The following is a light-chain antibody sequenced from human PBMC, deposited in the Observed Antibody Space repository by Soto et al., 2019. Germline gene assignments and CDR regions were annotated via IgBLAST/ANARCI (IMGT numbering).Light chain of an antibody. V-gene: IGKV3-20*01. CDR3: QQYGSSGT. CDR1: QSVSNNY. J-gene: IGKJ1*01. CDR2: GAS. Sequence: ENVLARAPATLSLSPRARATLSWRASQSVSNNYLAWYQQKPGQAPRLLIYGASNRATGIPDRFSGSGSGTDFTLTISRLEPEDFAVYYCQQYGSSGTFGQGTKVDIK.